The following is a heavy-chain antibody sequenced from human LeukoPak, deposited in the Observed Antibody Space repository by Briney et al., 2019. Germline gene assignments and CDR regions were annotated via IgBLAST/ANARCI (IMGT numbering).Heavy chain of an antibody. D-gene: IGHD2/OR15-2a*01. CDR2: ISNSGSIT. CDR1: GFTFSSSV. CDR3: AKVSF. Sequence: GGSLRLSCAASGFTFSSSVMRWVRQAPGKGLEWVSGISNSGSITYYADSVKGRFTISRDNSKNMLYLQMNSLRAEDTAVYYCAKVSFWGQGTLVTVSS. V-gene: IGHV3-23*01. J-gene: IGHJ4*02.